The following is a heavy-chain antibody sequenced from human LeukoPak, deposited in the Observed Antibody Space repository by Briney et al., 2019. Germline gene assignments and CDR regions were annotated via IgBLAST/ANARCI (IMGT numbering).Heavy chain of an antibody. CDR3: ARVGETVTASDY. CDR1: GFTFSDFY. D-gene: IGHD4-17*01. J-gene: IGHJ4*02. V-gene: IGHV3-11*06. CDR2: ISSSSSYT. Sequence: GGSLRLFCAASGFTFSDFYMSWIRQAPGKGLEWVSYISSSSSYTNYADSVKGRFTISRDNAKNSLYLQMNSPRAEDTAVYYCARVGETVTASDYWGQGTLVTVSS.